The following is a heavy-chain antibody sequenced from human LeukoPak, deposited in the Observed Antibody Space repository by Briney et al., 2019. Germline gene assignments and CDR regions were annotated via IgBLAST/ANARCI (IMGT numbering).Heavy chain of an antibody. J-gene: IGHJ4*02. Sequence: GGSLRLSCAASGFTFSSYWMHWVRQAPGKGLVWVSRINTDGTSTTYADSVKGRFTISRDNAKNTLYLQMNSLRAEDTAVYYCARQMVCSGGSCPKNFDYWGQGTLVTVSS. CDR1: GFTFSSYW. D-gene: IGHD2-15*01. CDR3: ARQMVCSGGSCPKNFDY. CDR2: INTDGTST. V-gene: IGHV3-74*01.